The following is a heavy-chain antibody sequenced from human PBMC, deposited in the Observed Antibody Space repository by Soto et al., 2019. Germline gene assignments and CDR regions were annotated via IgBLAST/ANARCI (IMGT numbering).Heavy chain of an antibody. CDR3: ARDATDIVLMVYDIGGWGAGPIEPFDI. D-gene: IGHD2-8*01. CDR1: GGTFSSYA. V-gene: IGHV1-69*04. J-gene: IGHJ3*02. Sequence: ASVKVSCKASGGTFSSYAISWVRQAPGQGLEWMGRIIPILGIANYAQKFQGRVTITADKSTGTAYMELSSLRSEDTAVYYCARDATDIVLMVYDIGGWGAGPIEPFDIWGQGTMVTVSS. CDR2: IIPILGIA.